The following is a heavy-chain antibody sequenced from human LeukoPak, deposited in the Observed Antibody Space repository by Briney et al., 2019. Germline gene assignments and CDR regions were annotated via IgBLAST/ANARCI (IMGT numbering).Heavy chain of an antibody. V-gene: IGHV1-2*02. CDR3: ARDKGTYYDFWSGYYRPSYYFDY. J-gene: IGHJ4*02. Sequence: ASVKVSCKASGYTFTSYDINWVRQAPGQGLEWMGWINPNSGGTNYAQKFQGRVTMTRDTSISTAYMELSKLRSDDTAVYYCARDKGTYYDFWSGYYRPSYYFDYWGQGTLVTVSS. CDR2: INPNSGGT. D-gene: IGHD3-3*01. CDR1: GYTFTSYD.